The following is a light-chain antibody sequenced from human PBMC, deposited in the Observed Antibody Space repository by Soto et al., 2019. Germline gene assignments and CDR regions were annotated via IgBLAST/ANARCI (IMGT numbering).Light chain of an antibody. Sequence: EMVLTQSPATLSLSPWERATLSCRASQSVSSYLAWYQQKPGQAPRLLIYDASNRATGIPARFSGSWSGTDFTLTISSLEPEDFAVYYCQQRSTWPHVTVGQGTKLEIK. CDR2: DAS. V-gene: IGKV3-11*01. J-gene: IGKJ2*01. CDR1: QSVSSY. CDR3: QQRSTWPHVT.